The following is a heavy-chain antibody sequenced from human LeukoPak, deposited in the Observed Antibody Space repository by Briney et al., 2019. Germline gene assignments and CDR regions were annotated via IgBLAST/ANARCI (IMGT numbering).Heavy chain of an antibody. CDR3: ATTPQGRDY. CDR1: GFTFSGFS. J-gene: IGHJ4*02. CDR2: IKQDGSER. Sequence: GGSLRLSCAASGFTFSGFSMSWVRQSPTKGLEWVANIKQDGSERYYVDSVKGRFTISRDNAKNSLSLQMNNLRAEDTAVYYCATTPQGRDYWGQGTLVTASS. V-gene: IGHV3-7*01.